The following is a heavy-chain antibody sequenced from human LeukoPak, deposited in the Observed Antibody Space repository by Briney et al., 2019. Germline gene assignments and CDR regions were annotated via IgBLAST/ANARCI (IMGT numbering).Heavy chain of an antibody. CDR1: GFTFSSYA. Sequence: GGSLRLSCAASGFTFSSYAMSWVRQAPGKGLEWVSAISGSGGSTYYADSVKGRFTISRDNSKNTLYLQMNSLRAEDTAVYYCAKDLRQNIVVVVAAGAAFDIWGQGTMVTVSS. D-gene: IGHD2-15*01. CDR2: ISGSGGST. J-gene: IGHJ3*02. CDR3: AKDLRQNIVVVVAAGAAFDI. V-gene: IGHV3-23*01.